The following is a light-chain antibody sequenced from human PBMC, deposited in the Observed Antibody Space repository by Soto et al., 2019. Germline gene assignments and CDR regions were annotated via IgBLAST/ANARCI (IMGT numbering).Light chain of an antibody. J-gene: IGKJ3*01. CDR1: QGVRSS. V-gene: IGKV1-17*01. Sequence: DIQMTQSPSSMSASAGDRVTITCRASQGVRSSLDWYQQKPGKAPKRLIYEISSLQSGVPSRFSGSGSGTEFTLTISSLQPEDFATYYWLQHNSYPFTFGPGTKVDIK. CDR3: LQHNSYPFT. CDR2: EIS.